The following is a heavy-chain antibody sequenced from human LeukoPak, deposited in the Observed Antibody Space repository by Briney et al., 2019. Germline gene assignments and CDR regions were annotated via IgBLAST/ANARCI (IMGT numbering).Heavy chain of an antibody. D-gene: IGHD6-13*01. Sequence: PSETLSLTCAVYGGSFSGYYWSWIRQPPGKGPEWIGEINHSGSTNYNPSLKSRVTISVDTSKNQFSLKLSSVTAADTAVYYCARGARIAANYFDYWGQGTLVTVSS. CDR1: GGSFSGYY. CDR3: ARGARIAANYFDY. V-gene: IGHV4-34*01. J-gene: IGHJ4*02. CDR2: INHSGST.